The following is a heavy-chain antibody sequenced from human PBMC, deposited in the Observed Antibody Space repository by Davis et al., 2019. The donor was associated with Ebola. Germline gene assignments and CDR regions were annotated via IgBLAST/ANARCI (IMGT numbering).Heavy chain of an antibody. V-gene: IGHV4-34*01. CDR2: ISHTGDT. Sequence: LSCAVYSGSFSGYYWSWICESPGKGLEWIGEISHTGDTNYNPSLKSRVIISVDTSKNQFSLKLNSVNAADTAMYYCARGQHDLLTGARYAMDGWGRGTTVIVSS. J-gene: IGHJ6*02. D-gene: IGHD3-9*01. CDR1: SGSFSGYY. CDR3: ARGQHDLLTGARYAMDG.